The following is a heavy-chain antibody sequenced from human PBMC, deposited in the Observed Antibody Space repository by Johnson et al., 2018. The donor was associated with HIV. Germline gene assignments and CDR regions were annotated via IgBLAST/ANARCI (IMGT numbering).Heavy chain of an antibody. CDR1: GLTFSSYG. Sequence: VQLVESGGGLVKPGGSLRLSCAASGLTFSSYGMHWVRQAPGKGLEWAAFIRYDGSNKYYADSVKGRFTISRDNSKKSLYLQMNSLRAEDTALYYCARDHTPVTGTTYHDAVEIWGQGTMVTVSS. V-gene: IGHV3-30*02. D-gene: IGHD1-7*01. CDR3: ARDHTPVTGTTYHDAVEI. CDR2: IRYDGSNK. J-gene: IGHJ3*02.